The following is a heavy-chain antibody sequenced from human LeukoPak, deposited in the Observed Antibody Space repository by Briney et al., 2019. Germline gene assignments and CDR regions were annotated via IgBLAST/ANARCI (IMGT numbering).Heavy chain of an antibody. D-gene: IGHD6-19*01. V-gene: IGHV3-23*01. CDR1: GFTFSISA. CDR2: ISGSGGNT. CDR3: AKGRTEGGTLALDY. Sequence: GGSLRLSCAPSGFTFSISAMTWVRQAPGKGLEGVSGISGSGGNTYYTDSVRGRLSISRDNSKNTLYLQVNSLRAEDTAVYYCAKGRTEGGTLALDYWGQGTLVTVSS. J-gene: IGHJ4*02.